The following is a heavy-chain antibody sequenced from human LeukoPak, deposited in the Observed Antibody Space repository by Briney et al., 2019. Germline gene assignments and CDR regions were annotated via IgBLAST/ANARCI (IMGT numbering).Heavy chain of an antibody. J-gene: IGHJ4*02. CDR1: GGSFSGYY. CDR3: ARVSSRRLPPSYYYDRRIYFYY. D-gene: IGHD3-22*01. Sequence: PSETLSLTCAVYGGSFSGYYWSWIRQPPGKGLEWIGQINHSGSTNYSPSLKSRVTISVDTSKNQFSLKLSSVTAVDTAVYYCARVSSRRLPPSYYYDRRIYFYYWGQGTLVTVSS. CDR2: INHSGST. V-gene: IGHV4-34*01.